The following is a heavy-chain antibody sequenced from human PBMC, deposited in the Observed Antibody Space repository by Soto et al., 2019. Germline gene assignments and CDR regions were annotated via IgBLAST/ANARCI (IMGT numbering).Heavy chain of an antibody. CDR3: ARSEMTYNWND. CDR1: GFTFRGDA. V-gene: IGHV3-23*01. Sequence: GGSLRLSCAAPGFTFRGDAMSCVRQAPGKGLEWVSSISGSGEMTHYADSVKGRFTISRDNAKNTLYLQMESLRAEDTALYYCARSEMTYNWNDWGQGALVTVSS. D-gene: IGHD1-20*01. J-gene: IGHJ4*02. CDR2: ISGSGEMT.